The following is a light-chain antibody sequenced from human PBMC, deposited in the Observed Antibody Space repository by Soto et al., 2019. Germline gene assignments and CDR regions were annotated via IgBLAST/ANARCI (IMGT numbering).Light chain of an antibody. J-gene: IGKJ4*01. CDR1: QSLLYKDGKTY. CDR3: LQGMSLPPT. V-gene: IGKV2D-29*01. CDR2: EGF. Sequence: DTVMTQSPHSLSVIPGQPASISCKSSQSLLYKDGKTYLYWYLQRPGQPPQLLIYEGFNRFSGGSNRFGGSGSGTDFTLEISRVAAEDVGIYYCLQGMSLPPTIGGGTQVEIK.